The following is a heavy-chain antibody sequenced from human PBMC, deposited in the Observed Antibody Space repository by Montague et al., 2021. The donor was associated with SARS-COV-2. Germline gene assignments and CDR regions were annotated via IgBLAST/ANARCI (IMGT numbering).Heavy chain of an antibody. D-gene: IGHD3-22*01. Sequence: SETLSLTCTVSGGSISSYYWIWIRQPPGKGLEWIWYIYYSGSTNYNPSLKSRVTISVDTSKNQFSLKLSSVTAADTAVYYCARGSHYYDSSGYYFDYWGQGTLVTVSS. J-gene: IGHJ4*02. V-gene: IGHV4-59*01. CDR2: IYYSGST. CDR3: ARGSHYYDSSGYYFDY. CDR1: GGSISSYY.